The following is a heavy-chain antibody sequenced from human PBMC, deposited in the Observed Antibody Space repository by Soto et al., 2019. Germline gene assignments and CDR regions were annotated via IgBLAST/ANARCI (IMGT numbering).Heavy chain of an antibody. D-gene: IGHD5-12*01. CDR1: GGSISSYY. CDR2: IYYSGST. V-gene: IGHV4-59*01. J-gene: IGHJ4*02. Sequence: KTSETLSLTCTVSGGSISSYYWSWIRQPPGKGLEWIGYIYYSGSTNYNLSLKSRVTISVDTSKNQFSLKLSSVTAADTAVYYCARKGGRDGYNYDYWGQGTLVTVSS. CDR3: ARKGGRDGYNYDY.